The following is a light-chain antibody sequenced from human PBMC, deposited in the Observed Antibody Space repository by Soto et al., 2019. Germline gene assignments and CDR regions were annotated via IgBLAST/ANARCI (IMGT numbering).Light chain of an antibody. Sequence: QSALTQPPSASGSPGQSVTISCTGTSSDIGGYNSVSWYQQHPGKAPRLMIYEVSNRPSGVSNRFSGSKSGNTASLTISGLQGEDEADYYCSSYSSSSTLEVVFGGGTKVTVL. V-gene: IGLV2-14*01. CDR1: SSDIGGYNS. CDR2: EVS. J-gene: IGLJ2*01. CDR3: SSYSSSSTLEVV.